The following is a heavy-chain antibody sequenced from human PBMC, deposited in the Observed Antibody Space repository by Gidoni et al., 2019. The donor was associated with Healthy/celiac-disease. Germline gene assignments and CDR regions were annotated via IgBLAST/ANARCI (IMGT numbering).Heavy chain of an antibody. CDR3: ARVLGYYDFWSGQNYYYYYMDV. Sequence: QVQLQQWGAGLLKPSETLSLTCAVYGGSFSGYYWSWIRQPPGKGLEWIGEINHSGSTNYNPSLKSRVTISVDTSKNQFSLKLSSVTAADTAVYYCARVLGYYDFWSGQNYYYYYMDVWGKGTTVTVSS. CDR1: GGSFSGYY. CDR2: INHSGST. J-gene: IGHJ6*03. D-gene: IGHD3-3*01. V-gene: IGHV4-34*01.